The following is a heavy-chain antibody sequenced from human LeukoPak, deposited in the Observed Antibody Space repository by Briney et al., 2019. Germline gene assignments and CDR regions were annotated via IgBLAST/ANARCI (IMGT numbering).Heavy chain of an antibody. Sequence: SETLSLTCAVSGYSISSGYYWGWIRQPPGKGLEWIGSIYHSGSTYYNPSLKSRVTISVDTSKNQFSLKLSSVTAADTAVYYCARHILYSNYDGRYFDYWGQGTLVTVSS. V-gene: IGHV4-38-2*01. CDR1: GYSISSGYY. D-gene: IGHD4-11*01. J-gene: IGHJ4*02. CDR2: IYHSGST. CDR3: ARHILYSNYDGRYFDY.